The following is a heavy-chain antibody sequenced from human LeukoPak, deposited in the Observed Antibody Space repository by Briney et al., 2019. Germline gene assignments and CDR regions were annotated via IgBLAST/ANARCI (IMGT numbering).Heavy chain of an antibody. CDR2: ITASGAST. V-gene: IGHV3-23*01. CDR3: VRSTINNFDY. CDR1: GFTFSAYA. J-gene: IGHJ4*02. D-gene: IGHD1-1*01. Sequence: RGSLRLSCAASGFTFSAYALSWVRQSPGKALEWVPSITASGASTFYADSVKGRFAISRDQSKSRLNLQMDSLRAEDTATYYCVRSTINNFDYWGQGTLVTVSS.